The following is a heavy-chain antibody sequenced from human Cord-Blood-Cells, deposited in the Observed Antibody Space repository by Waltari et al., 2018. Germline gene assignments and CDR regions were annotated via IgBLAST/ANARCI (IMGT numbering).Heavy chain of an antibody. CDR1: GFPFSRYA. CDR3: ARDKGIDY. J-gene: IGHJ4*02. CDR2: ISYDGSNK. Sequence: QVQLVESGGGVVQPGRSLRLSCAASGFPFSRYAMHWVRQAPGKGLEWVAVISYDGSNKYYADSVKGRFTISRDNSKNTLYLQMNSLRAEDTAVYYCARDKGIDYWGQGTLVTVSS. V-gene: IGHV3-30*04.